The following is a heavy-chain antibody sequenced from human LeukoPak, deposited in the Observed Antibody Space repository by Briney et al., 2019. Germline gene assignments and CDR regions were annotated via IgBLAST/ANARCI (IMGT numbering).Heavy chain of an antibody. Sequence: SETLSLTCTVSGGSVTSYYWSWIRQPPGKGLEWIGYMYYSGSTTYNPSLKSRVTISVDTSKNQFSLKLRPVTAADTAVYYCARDKQPGDYWGQGTLVTVSS. CDR1: GGSVTSYY. D-gene: IGHD6-13*01. CDR3: ARDKQPGDY. V-gene: IGHV4-59*02. J-gene: IGHJ4*02. CDR2: MYYSGST.